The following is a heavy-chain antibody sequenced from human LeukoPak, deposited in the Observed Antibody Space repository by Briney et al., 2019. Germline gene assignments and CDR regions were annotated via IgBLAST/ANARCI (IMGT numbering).Heavy chain of an antibody. D-gene: IGHD3-3*01. J-gene: IGHJ3*02. CDR3: ARDFATRLEWLSDAFDI. V-gene: IGHV3-21*01. Sequence: PGGSLRLSCAASGFTFSSYSMNWVRQAPGKGLEWVSSISSSSSYIYYADSVKGRFTISRDNAKNSLYLQMNSLRAEDTAVYYCARDFATRLEWLSDAFDIWGQGTRVTVSS. CDR1: GFTFSSYS. CDR2: ISSSSSYI.